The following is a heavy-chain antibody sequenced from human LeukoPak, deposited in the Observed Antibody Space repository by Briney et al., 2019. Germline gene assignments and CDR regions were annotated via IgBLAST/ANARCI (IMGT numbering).Heavy chain of an antibody. CDR1: GFTVSSNY. CDR3: ARGYRGFGELWNAFDI. J-gene: IGHJ3*02. Sequence: GGSLRLSCAASGFTVSSNYMSWVHQAPGRGLEWVSVIYSGGSTYYADSVKGRFTISRDNSKNTLYLQMSSLRAEDTAVYYCARGYRGFGELWNAFDIWGQGTMVTVSS. CDR2: IYSGGST. V-gene: IGHV3-66*01. D-gene: IGHD3-10*01.